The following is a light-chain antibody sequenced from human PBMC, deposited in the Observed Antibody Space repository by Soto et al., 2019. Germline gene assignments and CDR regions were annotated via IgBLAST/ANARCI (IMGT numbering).Light chain of an antibody. J-gene: IGKJ4*01. CDR1: QGIGVY. V-gene: IGKV1-27*01. CDR2: AAS. Sequence: DIPMTQSPSSLSASLGDRVTITCRASQGIGVYLAWFQQKPGNAPKLLIYAASTLQSGVPSRFSGSGSGTDFTLTVSSLQPEDVATYYCQKYNNAPLTFGGGTRVEIK. CDR3: QKYNNAPLT.